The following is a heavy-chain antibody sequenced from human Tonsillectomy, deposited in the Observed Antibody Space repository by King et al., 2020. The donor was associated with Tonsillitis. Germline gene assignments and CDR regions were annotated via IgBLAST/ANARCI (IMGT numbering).Heavy chain of an antibody. D-gene: IGHD3-9*01. CDR3: ARGLTRSSYNWFDP. J-gene: IGHJ5*02. Sequence: QLQESGPGLVKPSETLSLTCTVSGGSISNYYWSWIRQPPGKGLEWIGYIYYTGDTNYNPSLKSRVTISVDTSKNQFSLKLSSITAADTAVYYCARGLTRSSYNWFDPWGQGTLVTVSS. CDR1: GGSISNYY. CDR2: IYYTGDT. V-gene: IGHV4-59*12.